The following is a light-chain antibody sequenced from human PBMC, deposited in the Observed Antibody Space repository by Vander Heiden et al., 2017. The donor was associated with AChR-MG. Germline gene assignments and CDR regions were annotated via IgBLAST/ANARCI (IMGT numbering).Light chain of an antibody. CDR1: QSVLHSSNNKNY. V-gene: IGKV4-1*01. CDR2: WAS. CDR3: QQYYSIPPT. J-gene: IGKJ4*01. Sequence: DIVMTQSPDSLAVYLGERATINCKSSQSVLHSSNNKNYLAWYQQKPGQPPRLLIYWASIRELGVPDRLSGSGSGTDFTLTISSLQAEDVAVYYCQQYYSIPPTFGGGTKVEIK.